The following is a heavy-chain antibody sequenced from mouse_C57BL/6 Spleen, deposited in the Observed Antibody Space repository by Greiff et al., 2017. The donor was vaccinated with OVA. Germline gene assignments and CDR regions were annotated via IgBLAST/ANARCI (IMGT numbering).Heavy chain of an antibody. Sequence: EVQLVESGGGLVQPGGSLKLSCAASGFTFSDYYMYWVRQTPEKRLEWVAYISNGGGSTYYPDTVKGRFTISRDNAKNTLYLQMSRLKSEDTAMYYCARQTAQAWFAYWGKGTLVTVSA. CDR3: ARQTAQAWFAY. V-gene: IGHV5-12*01. CDR1: GFTFSDYY. D-gene: IGHD3-2*02. J-gene: IGHJ3*01. CDR2: ISNGGGST.